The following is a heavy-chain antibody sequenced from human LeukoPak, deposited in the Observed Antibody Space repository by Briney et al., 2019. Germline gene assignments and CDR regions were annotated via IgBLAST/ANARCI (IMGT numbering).Heavy chain of an antibody. CDR1: GFTFSSYA. Sequence: PGRSLRLSCAASGFTFSSYAMHWVRQAPGKGLEWVAVITYDGSNKYYADSVKGRFTISRDNSKNTLYLQMNSLRAEDTAVYYCARGDYYDNSGYTYYFDYWGQGTLVTISS. J-gene: IGHJ4*02. CDR3: ARGDYYDNSGYTYYFDY. V-gene: IGHV3-30-3*01. CDR2: ITYDGSNK. D-gene: IGHD3-22*01.